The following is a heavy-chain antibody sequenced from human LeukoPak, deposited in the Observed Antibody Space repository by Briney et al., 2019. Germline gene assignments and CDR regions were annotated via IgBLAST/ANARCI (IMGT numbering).Heavy chain of an antibody. Sequence: GGSLRLSRAACGVIFKSYSMSWVRQAPGKGLEWVSSITGGSSYIYYADSVKGRFTVSRDNAKHSLYLQMNSLRAEDTAVYYCARGGHCSGGSCSERASVIWRGGTMVTVSS. CDR3: ARGGHCSGGSCSERASVI. V-gene: IGHV3-21*01. CDR1: GVIFKSYS. D-gene: IGHD2-15*01. CDR2: ITGGSSYI. J-gene: IGHJ3*02.